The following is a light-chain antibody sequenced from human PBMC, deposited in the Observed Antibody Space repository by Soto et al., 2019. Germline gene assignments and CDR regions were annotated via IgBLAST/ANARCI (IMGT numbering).Light chain of an antibody. V-gene: IGKV3-11*01. CDR3: QQRLDWPIT. CDR1: QSVSNY. Sequence: EIVLTQSPATVSLSPGERATLSCRASQSVSNYLAWYQQRPGQAPRLLIYDASNKATGIPARFTGSGSGTDFNLTIAGLEPEDFALYCCQQRLDWPITFSQGTRLESK. J-gene: IGKJ5*01. CDR2: DAS.